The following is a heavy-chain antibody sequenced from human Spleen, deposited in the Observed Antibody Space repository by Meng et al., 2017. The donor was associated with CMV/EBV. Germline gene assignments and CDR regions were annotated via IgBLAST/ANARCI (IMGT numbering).Heavy chain of an antibody. Sequence: TCAVSGDSISTHHWWTWVRQPPGKGLEWIGEISHSGITKYSPSLKSRVTISLDTTRNHFSLTVTSLTVADTGVYFCARSPGYWSLDQWGQGALVTVSS. D-gene: IGHD2-8*02. CDR3: ARSPGYWSLDQ. J-gene: IGHJ4*02. CDR1: GDSISTHHW. V-gene: IGHV4-4*01. CDR2: ISHSGIT.